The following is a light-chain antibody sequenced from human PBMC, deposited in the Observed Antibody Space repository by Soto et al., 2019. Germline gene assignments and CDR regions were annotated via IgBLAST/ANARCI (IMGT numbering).Light chain of an antibody. J-gene: IGKJ2*01. CDR3: QQYYSTPLT. CDR2: WAS. CDR1: QSVLYSSNNKNY. Sequence: DIVMTQSPDSLAVSLGERATINCKSSQSVLYSSNNKNYLAWYQQKPGQPPKLLIYWASTRESRVPDRFSGSGSVTDVTLTISSLQAEDVAVYYCQQYYSTPLTCGQGTKLEIK. V-gene: IGKV4-1*01.